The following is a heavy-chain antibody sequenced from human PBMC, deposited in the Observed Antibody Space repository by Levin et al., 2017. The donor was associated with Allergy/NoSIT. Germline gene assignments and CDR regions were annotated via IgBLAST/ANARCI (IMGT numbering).Heavy chain of an antibody. CDR3: AKTKKYCNGDTCYSPVDY. J-gene: IGHJ4*02. Sequence: SLKISCEASGFTFDEDAMHWVRQAPGKGLEWVSGISKNSRSIGYADSVKGRFTISRDNAENSLYLQMNSLRADDTALYYCAKTKKYCNGDTCYSPVDYWGQGTLVTVSS. CDR2: ISKNSRSI. D-gene: IGHD2-15*01. V-gene: IGHV3-9*01. CDR1: GFTFDEDA.